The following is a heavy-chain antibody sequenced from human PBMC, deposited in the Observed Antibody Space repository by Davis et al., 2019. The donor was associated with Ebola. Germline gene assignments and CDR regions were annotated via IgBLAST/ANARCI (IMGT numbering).Heavy chain of an antibody. CDR3: AREIYGYSSSSELGY. V-gene: IGHV1-46*01. CDR2: INPSGGST. Sequence: ASVKVSCKASGYTFTSYYMQWVREAPGQGLEWMGIINPSGGSTSYAQKFQGRVTMTRDTSTSTVYMELSSLRSEDTAVYYCAREIYGYSSSSELGYWGQGTLVTVSS. CDR1: GYTFTSYY. J-gene: IGHJ4*02. D-gene: IGHD6-6*01.